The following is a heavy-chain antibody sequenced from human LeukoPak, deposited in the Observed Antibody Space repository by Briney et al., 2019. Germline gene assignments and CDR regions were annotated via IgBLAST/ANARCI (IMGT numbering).Heavy chain of an antibody. J-gene: IGHJ6*02. D-gene: IGHD3/OR15-3a*01. CDR3: ARFKDYA. CDR2: ISYDGSNK. Sequence: GGSLRLSCAASGFTFSSYAMHWVRQAPGKGLEWVAVISYDGSNKYYADSVKGRFTISRDNSKNTLYLQMNSLRAEDTAVYYCARFKDYAWGQGTTVTVFS. V-gene: IGHV3-30-3*01. CDR1: GFTFSSYA.